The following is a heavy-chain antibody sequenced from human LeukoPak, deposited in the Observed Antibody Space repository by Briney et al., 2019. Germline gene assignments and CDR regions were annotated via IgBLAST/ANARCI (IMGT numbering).Heavy chain of an antibody. CDR3: ATDGGCSSTSCNDYGMDV. CDR1: GYTLTELS. Sequence: ASVKVSCKVSGYTLTELSMHWVRQAPGKGLEXXXXXXXXXGETIYAQKFQGRVTMTEDTSTDTAYMELSSLRSEDTAVYYCATDGGCSSTSCNDYGMDVWGKGTTVTVSS. J-gene: IGHJ6*04. D-gene: IGHD2-2*01. V-gene: IGHV1-24*01. CDR2: XXXXXGET.